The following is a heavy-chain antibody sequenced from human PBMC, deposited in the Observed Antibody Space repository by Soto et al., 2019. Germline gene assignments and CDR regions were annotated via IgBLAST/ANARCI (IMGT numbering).Heavy chain of an antibody. CDR1: GFTISGKKY. CDR3: ATWHEREHAYDV. D-gene: IGHD1-1*01. J-gene: IGHJ3*01. CDR2: LYDLDGS. V-gene: IGHV3-53*01. Sequence: ESGGGLIQPGESLRLSCAAFGFTISGKKYVAWVRQAPGTGLEWVSALYDLDGSFYAASVKGRFTTSSDSSKTTVYLQMNDLRPDDTAVYYCATWHEREHAYDVWGQGTTVTVSS.